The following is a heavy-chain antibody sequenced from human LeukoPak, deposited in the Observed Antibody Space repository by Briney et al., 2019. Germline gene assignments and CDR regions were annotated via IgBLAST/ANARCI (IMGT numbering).Heavy chain of an antibody. D-gene: IGHD3-10*01. Sequence: SETLSLTCTVSGYSISSGYYWGWIRQPPGKGLEWIGSIYHSGSTYYNPSLKSRVTISVDTSKNQFSLNLNSVTAADTAIYYCARDRAGSSDTNAFDIWGQGTVVTVSA. CDR3: ARDRAGSSDTNAFDI. CDR1: GYSISSGYY. CDR2: IYHSGST. J-gene: IGHJ3*02. V-gene: IGHV4-38-2*02.